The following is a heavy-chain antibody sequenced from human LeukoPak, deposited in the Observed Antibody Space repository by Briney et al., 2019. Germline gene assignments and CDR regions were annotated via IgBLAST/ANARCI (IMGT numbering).Heavy chain of an antibody. CDR2: ISSSSTYI. Sequence: PGGSLRLSCAASGFTFSSYSMNWVRQAPGKGLEWVSSISSSSTYIYYADSVKGRFTISRDNAKNSLYLQVNSLRAEDTAVYYCAREYCSGGSCPRCFDYWGQGTLVTVSS. V-gene: IGHV3-21*01. CDR1: GFTFSSYS. D-gene: IGHD2-15*01. CDR3: AREYCSGGSCPRCFDY. J-gene: IGHJ4*02.